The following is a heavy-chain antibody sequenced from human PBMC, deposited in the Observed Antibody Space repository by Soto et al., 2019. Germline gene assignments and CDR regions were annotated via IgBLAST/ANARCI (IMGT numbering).Heavy chain of an antibody. Sequence: GGSLRLSCAASGFTFSSYAMHWVRQAPGKGLEWVAVISYDGSNKYYADSVKGRFTISRDNSKNTLYLQMNSLRAEDTAVYYCARDPGVSSWYYYYYGMDVWGQGTTVTVSS. CDR3: ARDPGVSSWYYYYYGMDV. CDR1: GFTFSSYA. V-gene: IGHV3-30-3*01. CDR2: ISYDGSNK. D-gene: IGHD3-10*01. J-gene: IGHJ6*02.